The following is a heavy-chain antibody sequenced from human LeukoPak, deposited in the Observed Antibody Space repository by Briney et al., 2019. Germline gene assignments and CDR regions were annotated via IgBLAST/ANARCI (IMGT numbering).Heavy chain of an antibody. J-gene: IGHJ4*02. CDR2: IYNIGSV. CDR1: GASTDRRVSTNSYY. CDR3: ATNSSGSALDY. D-gene: IGHD3-22*01. Sequence: PSETLSLTCTVSGASTDRRVSTNSYYWSWIRHFSGKGLEWIGNIYNIGSVTYKPSLRSRVTMSIDMSKKQLSLRLTSVTAADTAVYFCATNSSGSALDYWGQGILVTVSS. V-gene: IGHV4-61*05.